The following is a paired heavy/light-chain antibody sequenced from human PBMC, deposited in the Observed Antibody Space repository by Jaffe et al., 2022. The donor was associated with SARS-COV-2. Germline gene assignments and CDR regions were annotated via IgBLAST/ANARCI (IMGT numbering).Light chain of an antibody. CDR1: SSNIGSNT. Sequence: QSVLTQPPSASGTPGQRVTISCSGSSSNIGSNTVNWYQQLPGTAPKLLIYNNNQRPSGVPDRFSGSKSGTSASLAISGLQSEDEADYYCAAWDDSLNGPVFGGGTKLTVL. CDR3: AAWDDSLNGPV. CDR2: NNN. V-gene: IGLV1-44*01. J-gene: IGLJ3*02.
Heavy chain of an antibody. V-gene: IGHV3-30*04. CDR3: ARDLIRYCGSPNCYITGTY. J-gene: IGHJ4*02. D-gene: IGHD2-2*02. Sequence: QVQLVESGGGVVQPGRSLRLSCTASGFTFSNYAMHWVRQAPGKGLEWVAVISYDGSNKYYADSVKGRFTISRDNSKNTLYLQVNSLRAEDTAVYYCARDLIRYCGSPNCYITGTYWGQGTLVTVSS. CDR1: GFTFSNYA. CDR2: ISYDGSNK.